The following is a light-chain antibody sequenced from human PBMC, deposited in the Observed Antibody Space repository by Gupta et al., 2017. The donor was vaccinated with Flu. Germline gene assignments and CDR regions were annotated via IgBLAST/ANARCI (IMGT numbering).Light chain of an antibody. CDR3: QSYDSSPKGV. CDR1: CSIASDY. J-gene: IGLJ3*02. Sequence: CSIASDYVQWYQQRPGSSPTTVIFEDNQRPSGVPDRFSCSIDSSSNSASLTISGLKTEDEADYYCQSYDSSPKGVFGGGTKLTVL. CDR2: EDN. V-gene: IGLV6-57*01.